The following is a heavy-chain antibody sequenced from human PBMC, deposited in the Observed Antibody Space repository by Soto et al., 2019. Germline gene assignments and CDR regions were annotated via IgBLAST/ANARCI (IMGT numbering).Heavy chain of an antibody. CDR3: AREDYYDSSGYLPVRYYFGMDV. Sequence: ASVKVSCKASGYTFTSYGISWVRQAPGQGLEWMGWIGAYNGHTKYAQKLQGRVTMTTDTSTSTAHMELRSLKSDDTAVYYCAREDYYDSSGYLPVRYYFGMDVWGQGTTVTVSS. CDR2: IGAYNGHT. J-gene: IGHJ6*02. D-gene: IGHD3-22*01. CDR1: GYTFTSYG. V-gene: IGHV1-18*04.